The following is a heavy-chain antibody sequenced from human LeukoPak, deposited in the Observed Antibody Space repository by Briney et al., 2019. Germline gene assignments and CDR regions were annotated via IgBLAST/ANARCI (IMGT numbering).Heavy chain of an antibody. V-gene: IGHV1-2*02. Sequence: ASVKVSCKASGYTFTGYYMHWVRQAPGQGLEWMGWINPNSGGTNYAQKFQGRVTMTEDTSTDTAYMELSSLRSEDTAVYYCATDGRAGTGYFDYWGQGTLVTVSS. CDR2: INPNSGGT. D-gene: IGHD6-13*01. CDR1: GYTFTGYY. J-gene: IGHJ4*02. CDR3: ATDGRAGTGYFDY.